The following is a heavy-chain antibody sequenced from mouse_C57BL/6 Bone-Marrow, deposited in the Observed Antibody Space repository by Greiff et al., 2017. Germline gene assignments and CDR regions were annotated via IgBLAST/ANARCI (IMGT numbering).Heavy chain of an antibody. CDR2: IDPSDSET. CDR3: ARDDSAWFAY. J-gene: IGHJ3*01. V-gene: IGHV1-52*01. D-gene: IGHD2-12*01. CDR1: GYTFTSYW. Sequence: QVQLQQPGAELVRPGSSVKLSCKASGYTFTSYWMHWVKQRPIQGLEWIGNIDPSDSETHYTQKFQDKATLTVDKSSSTAYMQLSSLTSEVSAVYYCARDDSAWFAYWGQGTLVTVSA.